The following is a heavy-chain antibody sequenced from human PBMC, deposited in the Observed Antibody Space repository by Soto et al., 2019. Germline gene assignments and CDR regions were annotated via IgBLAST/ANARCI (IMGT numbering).Heavy chain of an antibody. J-gene: IGHJ5*02. Sequence: EVQLVESGGGLVQPGGSLRLSCAASGFTFSSDWMSWVRQAPGKGLEWVANIKQDGSEKYYVDSVKGRFTISRDNAKNSLYLQMNGLRAEDSAVYYCARSIAARRNWFDPWGQGTLVTVSP. CDR3: ARSIAARRNWFDP. D-gene: IGHD6-6*01. V-gene: IGHV3-7*01. CDR2: IKQDGSEK. CDR1: GFTFSSDW.